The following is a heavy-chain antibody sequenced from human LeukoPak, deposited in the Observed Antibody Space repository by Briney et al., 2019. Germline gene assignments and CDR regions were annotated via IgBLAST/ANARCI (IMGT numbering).Heavy chain of an antibody. Sequence: PGRSLRLSCAASGFTFSSYGMHWVRQAPGKGLEWVAVISYDGSNKYYADSVKGRFTISRDNSKNTLYLQMNSLRAEDTAVYYCARDCLARRGYYYYYMDVWGKGTTVTVSS. CDR2: ISYDGSNK. CDR1: GFTFSSYG. V-gene: IGHV3-30*03. CDR3: ARDCLARRGYYYYYMDV. D-gene: IGHD3-10*01. J-gene: IGHJ6*03.